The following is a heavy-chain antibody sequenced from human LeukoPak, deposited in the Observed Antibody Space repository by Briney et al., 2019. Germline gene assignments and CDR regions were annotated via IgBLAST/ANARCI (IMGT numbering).Heavy chain of an antibody. V-gene: IGHV1-2*02. D-gene: IGHD5-24*01. CDR3: ARGGRRWLQLRYTFDY. CDR2: INPNSGGT. J-gene: IGHJ4*02. CDR1: GYTFTGYY. Sequence: ASVEVSCKASGYTFTGYYMHWVRQAPGQGLEWMGWINPNSGGTNYAQKFQGRVTMTRDTSISTAYMELSRLRSDDTAVYYCARGGRRWLQLRYTFDYWGQGTLVTVSS.